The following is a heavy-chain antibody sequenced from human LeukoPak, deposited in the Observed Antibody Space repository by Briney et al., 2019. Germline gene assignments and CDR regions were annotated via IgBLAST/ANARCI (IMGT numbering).Heavy chain of an antibody. D-gene: IGHD3-3*01. Sequence: PSETLSLTCTVSGGSISSSSYYWGWIRQPPGKGLEWIGSIYYSGSTYYNPSLKSRVTISVDTSKNQFSLKLSSVTAADTAVYYCGSLFFGVVYDYWGQGTLVTVS. V-gene: IGHV4-39*07. CDR2: IYYSGST. J-gene: IGHJ4*02. CDR3: GSLFFGVVYDY. CDR1: GGSISSSSYY.